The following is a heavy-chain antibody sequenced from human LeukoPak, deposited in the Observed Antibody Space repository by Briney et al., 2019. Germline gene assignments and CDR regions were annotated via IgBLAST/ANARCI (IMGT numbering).Heavy chain of an antibody. D-gene: IGHD1-26*01. V-gene: IGHV3-74*01. CDR2: INSDGSST. CDR3: AREVGATRPRFDY. CDR1: GLTFNSYW. J-gene: IGHJ4*02. Sequence: GGSLRLSCAASGLTFNSYWMHWVRQAPGKGLVWVSRINSDGSSTSYADSVKGRFTISRDNAKNTLYLQMNSLRAEDTAVYYCAREVGATRPRFDYWGQGTLVTVSS.